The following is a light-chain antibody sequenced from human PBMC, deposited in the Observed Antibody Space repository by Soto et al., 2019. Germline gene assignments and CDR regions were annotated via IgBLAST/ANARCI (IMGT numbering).Light chain of an antibody. CDR1: SSNIGAGYA. Sequence: QSVLTQPPSVSGAPGQTVTISCTGSSSNIGAGYAVHWYQQVPGTVPKLLIYVNTNRPAGVPDRFSGSKSGTSGSLAITGLQTEDEADYYCSSYAGSNNYVVFGGGTKLTVL. CDR3: SSYAGSNNYVV. J-gene: IGLJ2*01. CDR2: VNT. V-gene: IGLV1-40*01.